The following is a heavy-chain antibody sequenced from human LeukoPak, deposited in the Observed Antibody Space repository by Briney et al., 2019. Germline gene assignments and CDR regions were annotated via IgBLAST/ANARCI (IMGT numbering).Heavy chain of an antibody. CDR3: ARGGDIVVVPAAQTDYFDY. J-gene: IGHJ4*02. CDR1: GFTFSSYA. Sequence: PGRSLRLSCAASGFTFSSYAMRWVRQAPGKGLEWVAVISYDGSNKYYADSVKGRFTISRDNSKNTLYLQMNSLRGEDTAVYYCARGGDIVVVPAAQTDYFDYWGQGTLVTVSS. V-gene: IGHV3-30*04. D-gene: IGHD2-2*01. CDR2: ISYDGSNK.